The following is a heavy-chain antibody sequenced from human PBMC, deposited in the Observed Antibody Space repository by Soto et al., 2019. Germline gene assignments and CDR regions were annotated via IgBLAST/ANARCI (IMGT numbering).Heavy chain of an antibody. J-gene: IGHJ2*01. CDR2: IIPIFGTA. Sequence: QVQLVQSGAEVKKPGSSVKVSCKASGGTFSSYAISWVRQAPGQGLEWMGGIIPIFGTANYAEKFQGRVTITADESTSTAYMELRSLRSEDTAVYYCARGPNDYELSDWYFDLWGRGTLVTVSS. CDR3: ARGPNDYELSDWYFDL. D-gene: IGHD4-17*01. V-gene: IGHV1-69*12. CDR1: GGTFSSYA.